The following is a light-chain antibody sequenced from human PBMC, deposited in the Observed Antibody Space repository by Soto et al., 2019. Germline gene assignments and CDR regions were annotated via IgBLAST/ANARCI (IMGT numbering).Light chain of an antibody. CDR3: QHRTNWPPYT. V-gene: IGKV3-11*01. CDR1: HSVRNNN. CDR2: DAS. J-gene: IGKJ2*01. Sequence: EIVLTQSPGTLSLSPGERATLSCRASHSVRNNNLNWYQQKARQAPRLLIYDASNRATGTPARFSGSGSGTDFTLSISSLEPEDFAVYYCQHRTNWPPYTFGQGTKVDIK.